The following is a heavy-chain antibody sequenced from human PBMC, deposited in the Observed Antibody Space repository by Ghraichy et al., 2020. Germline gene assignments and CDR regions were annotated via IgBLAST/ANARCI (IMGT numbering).Heavy chain of an antibody. Sequence: GGSLRLSCAASGFTFSSYAMSWVRQAPGKGLEWVSVISGGGGTTYYADSVKGRFTISRDNSKNTLYLEMNSLRAEDTAVYYCAKLSGGVYYYGMDVWGQGTTVTVSS. CDR2: ISGGGGTT. V-gene: IGHV3-23*01. CDR3: AKLSGGVYYYGMDV. J-gene: IGHJ6*02. CDR1: GFTFSSYA. D-gene: IGHD1-26*01.